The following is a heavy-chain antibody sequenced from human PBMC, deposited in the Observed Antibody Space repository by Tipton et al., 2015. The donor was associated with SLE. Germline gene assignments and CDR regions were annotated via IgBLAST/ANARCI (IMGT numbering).Heavy chain of an antibody. CDR2: INWNGGST. V-gene: IGHV3-20*04. J-gene: IGHJ6*03. Sequence: SLRLSCAASGFTFDDYGMSWVRQAPGKGLEWVSGINWNGGSTGYADSVKGRFTISRDNAKNSLYLQMNSLRAEDTAVYYCAREGSGYSSSWRDYYYMDVWGKGTTVTVSS. CDR1: GFTFDDYG. D-gene: IGHD6-13*01. CDR3: AREGSGYSSSWRDYYYMDV.